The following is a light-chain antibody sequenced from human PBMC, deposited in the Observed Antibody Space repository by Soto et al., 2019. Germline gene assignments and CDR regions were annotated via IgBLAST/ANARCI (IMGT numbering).Light chain of an antibody. CDR2: AAS. CDR3: QQSYSTPLP. J-gene: IGKJ4*01. CDR1: QSISSY. V-gene: IGKV1-39*01. Sequence: DIQMTQSPSSLSAPVGDRVTITCRASQSISSYLNWYQQKPGKAPKLLIYAASSLQSGVPSRFSGSGSGTDFTLTISSLQPEDFATYYCQQSYSTPLPFGGGTKVEIK.